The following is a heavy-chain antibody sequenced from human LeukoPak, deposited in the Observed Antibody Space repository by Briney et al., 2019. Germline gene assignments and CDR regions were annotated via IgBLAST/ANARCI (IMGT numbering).Heavy chain of an antibody. CDR2: ISSSSSYI. Sequence: GGSLRLSCAASGFTFNTYSMDWGRQAPGKGLEWVSSISSSSSYIYYADSVKGRFTISRDNAKNSLYLQMNSLKAEDTAVYYCARDAGITGTTEFDYWGQGTLVTVSS. D-gene: IGHD1-7*01. CDR1: GFTFNTYS. V-gene: IGHV3-21*01. J-gene: IGHJ4*02. CDR3: ARDAGITGTTEFDY.